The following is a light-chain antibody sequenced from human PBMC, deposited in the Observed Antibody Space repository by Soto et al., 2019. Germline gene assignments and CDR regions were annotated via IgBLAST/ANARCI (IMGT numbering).Light chain of an antibody. CDR3: QQYNKWPPWT. CDR1: QSVSTN. J-gene: IGKJ1*01. CDR2: GAS. V-gene: IGKV3-15*01. Sequence: EIVMTQFPDTLSVSPGERATLSCRASQSVSTNLAWYQQKPGQAPRLLMYGASTRATGIPARFSGSGSGTEFTLTISSLQSEDFAVYYCQQYNKWPPWTFGQGTKVDI.